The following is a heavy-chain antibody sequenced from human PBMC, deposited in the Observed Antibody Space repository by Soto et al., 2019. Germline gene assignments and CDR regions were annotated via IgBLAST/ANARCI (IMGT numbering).Heavy chain of an antibody. V-gene: IGHV1-18*04. CDR2: ISAYNGNT. CDR1: GYTFSNYG. J-gene: IGHJ6*02. Sequence: ASVKVSCKASGYTFSNYGVSWVRQAPGQGLEWMGWISAYNGNTYHAQKVQGRVTMTTDTSTSTAYMELRSLRSDDTAVYYCAGDKVTNHMDVWGQGTTVPVSS. CDR3: AGDKVTNHMDV. D-gene: IGHD4-4*01.